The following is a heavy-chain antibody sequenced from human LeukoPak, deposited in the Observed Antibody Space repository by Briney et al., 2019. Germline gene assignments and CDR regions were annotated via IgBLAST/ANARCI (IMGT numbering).Heavy chain of an antibody. CDR2: ITISTGII. CDR1: GFTFSDYN. V-gene: IGHV3-48*01. D-gene: IGHD1-26*01. CDR3: ARAPEWELQYFQH. J-gene: IGHJ1*01. Sequence: GGSLRLSCAASGFTFSDYNMNWVRQAPGKGLEWVAYITISTGIIYYADSVKGRFTISRDNSKNTLYLQMNSLRAEDTAVYYCARAPEWELQYFQHWGQGTLVTVSS.